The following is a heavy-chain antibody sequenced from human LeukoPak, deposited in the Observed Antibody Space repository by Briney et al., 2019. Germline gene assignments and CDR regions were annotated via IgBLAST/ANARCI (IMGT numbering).Heavy chain of an antibody. D-gene: IGHD1-1*01. CDR3: AKSPTTTIYWYFDL. V-gene: IGHV3-9*01. J-gene: IGHJ2*01. Sequence: SLRLSCAASGFTFDDYAMHWVRQAPGKGLEWVSGISWNSGSIGYADSVKGRFTISRDNAKNSLYLQMNSLRAEDTALYYCAKSPTTTIYWYFDLWGRGTLVTVSS. CDR1: GFTFDDYA. CDR2: ISWNSGSI.